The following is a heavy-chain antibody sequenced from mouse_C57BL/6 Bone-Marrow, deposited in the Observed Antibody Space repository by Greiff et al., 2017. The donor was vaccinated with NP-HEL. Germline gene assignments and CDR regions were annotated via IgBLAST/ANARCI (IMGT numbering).Heavy chain of an antibody. CDR2: IRNKANGYTT. Sequence: EVQRVESGGGLVQPGGSLSLSCAASGFTFTDYYMSWVRQPPGKALEWLGFIRNKANGYTTEYSASVKGRFTISRDNSQSILYLQMNALRAEDSATYYCARGGLRYFDYWGQGTTLTVSS. CDR1: GFTFTDYY. V-gene: IGHV7-3*01. J-gene: IGHJ2*01. CDR3: ARGGLRYFDY. D-gene: IGHD2-4*01.